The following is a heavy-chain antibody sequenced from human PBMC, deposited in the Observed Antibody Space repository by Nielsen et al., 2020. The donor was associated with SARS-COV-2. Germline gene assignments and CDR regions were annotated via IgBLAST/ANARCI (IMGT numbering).Heavy chain of an antibody. D-gene: IGHD6-13*01. CDR3: ARVGRAAANDY. J-gene: IGHJ4*02. Sequence: SETLSLTCVVSGGSISGSNWWTWVRQRPEKGLEWIGEINDTGRTNYTPSLKSRVTISVDRSKNQFTLNLKSVTAADTAVYYCARVGRAAANDYWGQGTLVTVSS. CDR2: INDTGRT. CDR1: GGSISGSNW. V-gene: IGHV4-4*02.